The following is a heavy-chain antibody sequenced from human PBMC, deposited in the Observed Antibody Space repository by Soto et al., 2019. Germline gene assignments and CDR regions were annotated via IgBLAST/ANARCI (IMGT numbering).Heavy chain of an antibody. Sequence: SETLSLTCTVSGGSISSSSYYWGWIRQPPGKGLEWIGIIYYSGSTYYNPSLKSRVTISVDTSKNQFSLKLSSVTAADTAVYYCAREGSQQLADYGMDVWGQGTTVTVSS. CDR3: AREGSQQLADYGMDV. CDR2: IYYSGST. J-gene: IGHJ6*02. V-gene: IGHV4-39*02. CDR1: GGSISSSSYY. D-gene: IGHD6-13*01.